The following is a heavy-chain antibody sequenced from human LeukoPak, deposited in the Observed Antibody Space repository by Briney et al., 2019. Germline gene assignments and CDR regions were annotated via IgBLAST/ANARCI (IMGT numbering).Heavy chain of an antibody. CDR1: GFTSSSYS. V-gene: IGHV3-21*06. CDR3: ARDPGYTFGYNFDY. D-gene: IGHD5-18*01. CDR2: ISSSSSYI. J-gene: IGHJ4*02. Sequence: PGGSLRLSCEVSGFTSSSYSMNWVRQAPGKGLEWVSYISSSSSYIYYADSVKGRFSISRDNAKNSLYLQMNSLRAEDTAVYYCARDPGYTFGYNFDYWGQGTLVTVSS.